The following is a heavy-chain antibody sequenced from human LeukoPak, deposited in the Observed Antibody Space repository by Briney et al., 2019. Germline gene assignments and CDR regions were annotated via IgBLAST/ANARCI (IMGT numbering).Heavy chain of an antibody. D-gene: IGHD6-13*01. CDR3: ARGVARKTPLQQLVRGDYYYYMDV. Sequence: SETLSLTCTVSGGSISSYYWSWIRQPPGKGLEWIGYIYYSGSTNYNPSLKSRVTISVDTSKNQFSLKLSSVTAADTAVYYCARGVARKTPLQQLVRGDYYYYMDVWGKGTTVTVSS. CDR2: IYYSGST. J-gene: IGHJ6*03. V-gene: IGHV4-59*12. CDR1: GGSISSYY.